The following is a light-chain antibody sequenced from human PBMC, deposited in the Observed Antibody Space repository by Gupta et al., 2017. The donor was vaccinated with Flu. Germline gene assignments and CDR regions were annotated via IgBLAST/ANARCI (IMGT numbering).Light chain of an antibody. V-gene: IGKV4-1*01. Sequence: DIVMTQSPDSLAVSLGERATINCKSSQSVLYSSNHKNYLAWYQQKPGQPPKLLIYWASTRESGVPDRFSGSGSGTDFTLTISSLQAEDVAVYYCQQYYSTPSFGPGTKVDIK. J-gene: IGKJ3*01. CDR1: QSVLYSSNHKNY. CDR3: QQYYSTPS. CDR2: WAS.